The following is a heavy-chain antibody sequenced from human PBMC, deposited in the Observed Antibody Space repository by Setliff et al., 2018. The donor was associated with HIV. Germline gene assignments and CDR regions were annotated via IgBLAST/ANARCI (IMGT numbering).Heavy chain of an antibody. CDR2: INWNGGST. V-gene: IGHV3-20*04. CDR1: GFTFDDYG. D-gene: IGHD6-13*01. J-gene: IGHJ4*02. CDR3: ARGGSNSWSPFDY. Sequence: GGSLRLSCAASGFTFDDYGMSWVRQAPGKGLEWVSGINWNGGSTGYADSVRGRFTISRDNAKNSLYLQMNSLRAEDTAVYYCARGGSNSWSPFDYWGQGTLVTVSS.